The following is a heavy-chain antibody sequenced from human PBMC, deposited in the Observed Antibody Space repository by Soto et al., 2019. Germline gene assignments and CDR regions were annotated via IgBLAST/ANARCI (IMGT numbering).Heavy chain of an antibody. Sequence: ASLKVSCKASGYTFTSYYMHWVRHAPGQGLEWMGIINPSGGSTSYAQKFQGRVTMTRDTSTSTVYMELSSLRSEDTAVYYCARDPRGDSDAFDIWGQGTMGNVSS. V-gene: IGHV1-46*01. CDR3: ARDPRGDSDAFDI. D-gene: IGHD6-13*01. J-gene: IGHJ3*02. CDR1: GYTFTSYY. CDR2: INPSGGST.